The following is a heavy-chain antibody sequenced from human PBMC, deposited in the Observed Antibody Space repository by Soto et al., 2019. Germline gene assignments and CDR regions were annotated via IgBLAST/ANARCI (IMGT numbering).Heavy chain of an antibody. V-gene: IGHV3-23*01. Sequence: GGSLRLSCAASGFTFGFYAKSWVRQAPGKGLQWVSSISESGGSTYYADSVKGRFTISRDNSKDTLYLQLNSLRREDTAVYYCAKRQGQAWSRDYFYYFGMDVWGLGTTVTVYS. CDR1: GFTFGFYA. CDR3: AKRQGQAWSRDYFYYFGMDV. D-gene: IGHD1-26*01. J-gene: IGHJ6*02. CDR2: ISESGGST.